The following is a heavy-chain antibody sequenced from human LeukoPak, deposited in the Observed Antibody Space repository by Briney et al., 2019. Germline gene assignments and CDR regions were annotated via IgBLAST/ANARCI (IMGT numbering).Heavy chain of an antibody. V-gene: IGHV4-59*01. CDR3: AREDSSTSSYYYYMDV. J-gene: IGHJ6*03. CDR1: GGSISSYN. CDR2: IYYSGST. Sequence: SETLSLTCTVSGGSISSYNWSWIRQPPGKGLEWIGYIYYSGSTNYNPSLKSRVTISVDTSTNQFSLKLSSVTAADTAVYYCAREDSSTSSYYYYMDVWGKGTTVTVSS. D-gene: IGHD2-2*01.